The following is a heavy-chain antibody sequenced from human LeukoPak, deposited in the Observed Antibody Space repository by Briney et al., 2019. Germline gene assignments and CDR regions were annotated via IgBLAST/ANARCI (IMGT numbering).Heavy chain of an antibody. CDR3: ARVFAVVVTAFDH. J-gene: IGHJ4*02. D-gene: IGHD3-22*01. Sequence: SETPSLTCTVSGGSISSSSYYWGWIRQPPGKGLEWIGSIYYSGSTYYNPSLKSRVTISVDTSKNQFSLKLSSVTAADTAVYYCARVFAVVVTAFDHWGQGTLVTVSS. CDR1: GGSISSSSYY. V-gene: IGHV4-39*01. CDR2: IYYSGST.